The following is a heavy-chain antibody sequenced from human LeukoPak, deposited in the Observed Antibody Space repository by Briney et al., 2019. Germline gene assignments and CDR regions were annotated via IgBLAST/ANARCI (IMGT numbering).Heavy chain of an antibody. CDR1: GGSISSYY. V-gene: IGHV4-59*12. J-gene: IGHJ4*02. CDR3: ARVRGRWEPLYFDY. CDR2: IYYSGNT. Sequence: PSETLSLTCTVSGGSISSYYWSWIRQPPGKGLEWIGYIYYSGNTNYNPSLKSRVTMSVDTSKNQFSLKLSSVTAVDTAVYYCARVRGRWEPLYFDYWGQGTLVTVSS. D-gene: IGHD1-26*01.